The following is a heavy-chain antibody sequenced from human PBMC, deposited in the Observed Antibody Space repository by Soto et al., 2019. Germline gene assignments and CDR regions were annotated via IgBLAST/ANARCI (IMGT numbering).Heavy chain of an antibody. CDR1: GYSFNTYG. Sequence: QVQLVQSGTEVKKPGASVQVSCKASGYSFNTYGFSWVRQAPGQGLEWMGWISADGTTTDYAQSLPGRVTLTTDTSTRTTYMELRSLRVDDTGVYYCTRDPGIAAPGRGLGDYWGQGTLVTVSS. D-gene: IGHD6-13*01. CDR3: TRDPGIAAPGRGLGDY. J-gene: IGHJ4*02. CDR2: ISADGTTT. V-gene: IGHV1-18*04.